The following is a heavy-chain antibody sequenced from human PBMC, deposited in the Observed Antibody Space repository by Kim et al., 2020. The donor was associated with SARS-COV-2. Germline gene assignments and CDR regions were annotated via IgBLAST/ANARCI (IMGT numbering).Heavy chain of an antibody. Sequence: LKSRFTISVDTSKRQFSLKLSSVTAAATAVYYCARGGHHENYYYYFMDVWGKGTTVTVSS. CDR3: ARGGHHENYYYYFMDV. J-gene: IGHJ6*03. V-gene: IGHV4-59*09.